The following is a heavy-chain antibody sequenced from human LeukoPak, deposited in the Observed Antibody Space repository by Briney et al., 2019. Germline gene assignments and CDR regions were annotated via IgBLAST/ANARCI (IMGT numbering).Heavy chain of an antibody. CDR3: ARGHYYYDSSGYSMYFDY. D-gene: IGHD3-22*01. J-gene: IGHJ4*02. CDR1: GGSFSGYY. Sequence: PSETLSLTCAVYGGSFSGYYWSWIRQPPGKGLEWIGEINHSGSTNYNPSLKSRVTISVDTSKNQFSLKLSSVTAADTAVYYCARGHYYYDSSGYSMYFDYWGQGTLVTVSS. CDR2: INHSGST. V-gene: IGHV4-34*01.